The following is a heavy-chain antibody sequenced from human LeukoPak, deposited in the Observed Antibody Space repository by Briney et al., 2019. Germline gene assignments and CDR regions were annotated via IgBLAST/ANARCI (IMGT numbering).Heavy chain of an antibody. D-gene: IGHD6-25*01. Sequence: PSETLSLTCAVYGGSFSGYYWSWIRQPPGKGLEWIGEINHRGSTNYNPSLKSRVTISVDASRNQFSLKLTSVTAADTAVFYCARGPDSSGDYWGQGTLVTVSS. J-gene: IGHJ4*02. V-gene: IGHV4-34*01. CDR3: ARGPDSSGDY. CDR2: INHRGST. CDR1: GGSFSGYY.